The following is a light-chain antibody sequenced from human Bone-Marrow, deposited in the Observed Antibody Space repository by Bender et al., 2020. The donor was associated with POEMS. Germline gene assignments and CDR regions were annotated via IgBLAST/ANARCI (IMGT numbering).Light chain of an antibody. CDR1: ALPKQY. CDR2: KDN. CDR3: QSADSSGPYARNVV. Sequence: SYELTQPPSVSVSPGQTARITCSGDALPKQYAFWYQQTPGQAPVLVIYKDNERPSGIPERFSGSTSGTTVTLTISGVQAEDEADYYCQSADSSGPYARNVVFGGGTKLTVL. V-gene: IGLV3-25*03. J-gene: IGLJ2*01.